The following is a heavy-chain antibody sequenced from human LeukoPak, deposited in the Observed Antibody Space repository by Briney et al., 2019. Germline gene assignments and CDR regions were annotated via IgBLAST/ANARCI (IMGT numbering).Heavy chain of an antibody. CDR2: IYTSGST. Sequence: SETLSLTCTASGGSISSGSYYWSWIRQPAGKGLEWIGRIYTSGSTNYNPSLKSRVTISVDTSKNQFSLKLSSVTAADTAVYYCARGDYGDYAGWFDPWGQGTLVTVSS. CDR3: ARGDYGDYAGWFDP. CDR1: GGSISSGSYY. D-gene: IGHD4-17*01. J-gene: IGHJ5*02. V-gene: IGHV4-61*02.